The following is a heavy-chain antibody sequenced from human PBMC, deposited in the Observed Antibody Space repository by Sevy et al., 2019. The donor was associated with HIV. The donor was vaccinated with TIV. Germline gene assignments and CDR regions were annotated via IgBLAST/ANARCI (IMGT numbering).Heavy chain of an antibody. J-gene: IGHJ4*02. V-gene: IGHV3-74*01. D-gene: IGHD1-20*01. CDR2: INSDGSST. CDR3: VRDQSIPIYNSYAPRFDY. Sequence: GGSLRLSCAASGFTFSSYWMHWVRQAPGKGLVWVSRINSDGSSTSYADSVKGRLTISRDNAKNTLYLQMNSLRAEDTAVYYCVRDQSIPIYNSYAPRFDYRGQGTLVTVSS. CDR1: GFTFSSYW.